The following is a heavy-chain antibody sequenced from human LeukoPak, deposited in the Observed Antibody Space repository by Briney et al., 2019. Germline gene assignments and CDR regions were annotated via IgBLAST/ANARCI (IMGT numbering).Heavy chain of an antibody. CDR1: GFTFSSFA. CDR3: VKGDYDVLTGWNNWSDP. J-gene: IGHJ5*02. D-gene: IGHD3-9*01. CDR2: ISGTGGST. V-gene: IGHV3-23*01. Sequence: PGGSLRLSCAASGFTFSSFAMSWVRQAPGKGLEWVSAISGTGGSTFYADSVKGRFTISRDNSKYTLFLQMNSLRAEDTALYFCVKGDYDVLTGWNNWSDPWGQGTLVTVSS.